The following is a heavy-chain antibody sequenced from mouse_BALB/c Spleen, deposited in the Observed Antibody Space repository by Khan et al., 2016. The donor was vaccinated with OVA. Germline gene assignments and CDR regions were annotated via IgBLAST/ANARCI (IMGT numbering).Heavy chain of an antibody. D-gene: IGHD1-1*01. CDR1: GFTFSSYA. CDR2: ISSSGNYT. J-gene: IGHJ1*01. Sequence: EVELVESGGGLVKPGGSLKLSCAASGFTFSSYAMSWVRQTPEKRLEWVATISSSGNYTYYPDSVKGRFTISRDNAKNTLYLQLSSLRSEDTAMYYCAIPPITTVVATSYWFFDVWGAGTTVTVSS. CDR3: AIPPITTVVATSYWFFDV. V-gene: IGHV5-9-3*01.